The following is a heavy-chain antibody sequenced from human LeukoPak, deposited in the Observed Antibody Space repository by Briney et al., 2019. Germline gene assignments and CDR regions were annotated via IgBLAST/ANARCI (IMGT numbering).Heavy chain of an antibody. Sequence: GGSLRLSCVAYGFTFNTQAMHWVRQAPGKGLEWLAVMSLDGSSIYYADSVKGRFTISRDNSKNTLYLQMSSLRVEDTAVYYCARDRGKLRYFDLWGQGTLLTVSS. CDR2: MSLDGSSI. V-gene: IGHV3-30*15. J-gene: IGHJ4*02. D-gene: IGHD3-9*01. CDR3: ARDRGKLRYFDL. CDR1: GFTFNTQA.